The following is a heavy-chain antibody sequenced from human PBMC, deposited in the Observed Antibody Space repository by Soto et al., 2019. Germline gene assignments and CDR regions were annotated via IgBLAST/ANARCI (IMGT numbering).Heavy chain of an antibody. D-gene: IGHD3-3*01. J-gene: IGHJ4*02. V-gene: IGHV1-18*01. CDR3: AREGKGYDDGSASYVRLDLDF. Sequence: GASVKVSCKASGYTFTSYGISWVRQAPGRGLEWMGWISTYNGNTNYAQKLQGRVTMSTDTSTTTAYMELRSLSSDDTAVSYCAREGKGYDDGSASYVRLDLDFWGQGPLVTVSS. CDR2: ISTYNGNT. CDR1: GYTFTSYG.